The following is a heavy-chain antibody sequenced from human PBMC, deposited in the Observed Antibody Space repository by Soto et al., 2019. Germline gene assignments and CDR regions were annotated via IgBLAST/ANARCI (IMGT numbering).Heavy chain of an antibody. CDR2: FYYSGST. CDR1: GGSVSSSTYY. J-gene: IGHJ4*02. CDR3: ARRGIAVALYS. V-gene: IGHV4-39*01. D-gene: IGHD6-19*01. Sequence: LQLQESGPGLVKPSETPSLSCTVSGGSVSSSTYYWGWIRQPPGKGLEWIGSFYYSGSTYYNPSLTSRGTISVDTSKNQFSLKLSSVTAADTAVYYCARRGIAVALYSWGQGTLVTVSS.